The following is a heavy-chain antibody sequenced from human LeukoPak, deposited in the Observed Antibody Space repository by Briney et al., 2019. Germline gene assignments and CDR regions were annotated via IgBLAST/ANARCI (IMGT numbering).Heavy chain of an antibody. D-gene: IGHD6-19*01. CDR3: AREEQWLGNDY. CDR1: GGSISSGSYY. CDR2: IYTSGST. Sequence: SQTLSLTCTVSGGSISSGSYYWSWIRQPAGKGLEWIGRIYTSGSTNYNPSLKSRVTISVDMSKNQFSLKLSSVTAADTAVYYCAREEQWLGNDYWGQGTLVTASS. V-gene: IGHV4-61*02. J-gene: IGHJ4*02.